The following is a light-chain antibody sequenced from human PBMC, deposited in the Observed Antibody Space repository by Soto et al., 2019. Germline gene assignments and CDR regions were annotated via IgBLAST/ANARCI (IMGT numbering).Light chain of an antibody. J-gene: IGKJ1*01. CDR3: QQRSNWPWT. CDR1: QSVSSQ. Sequence: EIVLTQAPATLSLSPGERATLYCRASQSVSSQLAWYQQKPGQAPRLLIDDASKRATGIPARFSGSGSGTDFTLTISSLEPEDFAVYYCQQRSNWPWTFGQGTKAEI. CDR2: DAS. V-gene: IGKV3-11*01.